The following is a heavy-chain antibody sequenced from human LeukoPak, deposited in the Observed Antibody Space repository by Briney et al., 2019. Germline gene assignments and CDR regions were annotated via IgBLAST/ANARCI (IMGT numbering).Heavy chain of an antibody. CDR1: GFTFSSYS. Sequence: GGSLRLSCAASGFTFSSYSMNWVRQAPGKGLDWVSSISSSSYIYYADSVKGRFTISRDNAKNSLYLQMNSLRAEDTAVYYCARAHLYCSGGSCYSDYWGQGTLVTVSS. CDR3: ARAHLYCSGGSCYSDY. CDR2: ISSSSYI. J-gene: IGHJ4*02. D-gene: IGHD2-15*01. V-gene: IGHV3-21*01.